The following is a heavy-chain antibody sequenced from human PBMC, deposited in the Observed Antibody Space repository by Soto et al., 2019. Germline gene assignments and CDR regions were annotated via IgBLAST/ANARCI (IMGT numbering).Heavy chain of an antibody. CDR1: GFSLCTRGVG. Sequence: QLTLKESGPTLVKPTETLTLTCTFSGFSLCTRGVGVGWVRRPPGKALEWLALIYWDDDKRYSPSLKSLLTTTNDTSNNQVVLTMTNMDPVDTATYYCAHIVYYGSGSYDWFDPWGQGTLVTVSS. CDR2: IYWDDDK. J-gene: IGHJ5*02. V-gene: IGHV2-5*02. CDR3: AHIVYYGSGSYDWFDP. D-gene: IGHD3-10*01.